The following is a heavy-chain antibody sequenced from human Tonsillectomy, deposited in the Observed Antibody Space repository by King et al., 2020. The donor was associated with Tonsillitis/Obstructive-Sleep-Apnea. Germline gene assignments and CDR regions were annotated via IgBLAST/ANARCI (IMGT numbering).Heavy chain of an antibody. Sequence: VQLVESGGGLVQPGGSLRLSCAASGFTFSSYAMSWVRQSPGKGLEWVPAISGSGVSTYYADSVKGRVTISRDNSKNTLYLQMNSLRAEDTAVYYCAKLDRAAAGPDFDYWGQGTLVTVSS. J-gene: IGHJ4*02. D-gene: IGHD6-13*01. CDR2: ISGSGVST. CDR3: AKLDRAAAGPDFDY. CDR1: GFTFSSYA. V-gene: IGHV3-23*04.